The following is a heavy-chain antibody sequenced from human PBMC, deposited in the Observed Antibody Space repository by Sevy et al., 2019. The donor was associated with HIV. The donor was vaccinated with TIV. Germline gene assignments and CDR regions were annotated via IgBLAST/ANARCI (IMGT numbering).Heavy chain of an antibody. Sequence: TLSFTCTVSGGSITSLYWNWIRQPPGKGLEWIANIYYNGHINYNPSLKSRVTLSLDTSKNQFSLRLSSVTAADTAMYYCAGENAWGRGYSWGQGTLVTVSS. J-gene: IGHJ4*02. CDR3: AGENAWGRGYS. V-gene: IGHV4-59*08. CDR1: GGSITSLY. D-gene: IGHD1-26*01. CDR2: IYYNGHI.